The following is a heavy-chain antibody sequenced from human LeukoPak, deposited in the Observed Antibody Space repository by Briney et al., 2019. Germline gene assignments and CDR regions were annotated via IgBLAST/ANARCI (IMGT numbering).Heavy chain of an antibody. CDR2: MNPNSGNI. CDR3: ARVWCSSTNCLNGWFDP. D-gene: IGHD2-2*01. J-gene: IGHJ5*02. Sequence: ASVKVSCKGSRYTFTTYDINWVRQAAGQGLEWMGWMNPNSGNIGYAQKFQGRVTMTRNTSISTAYMELSSLRSEDTAVYYCARVWCSSTNCLNGWFDPWGQGTLVTVSS. V-gene: IGHV1-8*01. CDR1: RYTFTTYD.